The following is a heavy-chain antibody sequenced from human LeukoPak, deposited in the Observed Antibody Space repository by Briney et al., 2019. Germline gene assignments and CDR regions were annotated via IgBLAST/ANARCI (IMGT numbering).Heavy chain of an antibody. CDR3: ARAGDYYDSSGYPRGGWFDP. CDR1: GYTFTGYY. J-gene: IGHJ5*02. Sequence: ASVKVSCKASGYTFTGYYMHWGRQSPGQGLEWMGWINPNSGGTNYAQKFQGRVTITRDTATSTAYMELSRLRSDDTAVYYCARAGDYYDSSGYPRGGWFDPWGQGTLVTVSS. V-gene: IGHV1-2*02. CDR2: INPNSGGT. D-gene: IGHD3-22*01.